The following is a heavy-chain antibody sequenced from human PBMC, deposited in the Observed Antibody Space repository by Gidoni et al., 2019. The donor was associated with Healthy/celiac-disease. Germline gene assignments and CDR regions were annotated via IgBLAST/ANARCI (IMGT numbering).Heavy chain of an antibody. V-gene: IGHV3-21*01. Sequence: EVQLVESGGGLVKPGGSLRLSCAASGFTSSSYSMNWVRQAPGKGLEWGSSISSSSSYIYYADSVKGRFTISRDNAKNSLYLQMNSLRAEDTAVYYCARDLLGIAVAGPPTYWGQGTLVTVSS. J-gene: IGHJ4*02. CDR1: GFTSSSYS. CDR3: ARDLLGIAVAGPPTY. D-gene: IGHD6-19*01. CDR2: ISSSSSYI.